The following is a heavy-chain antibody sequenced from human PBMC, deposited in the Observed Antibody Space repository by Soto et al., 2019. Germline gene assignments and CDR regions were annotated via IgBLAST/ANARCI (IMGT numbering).Heavy chain of an antibody. Sequence: HPGGSLRLSCAASGFTFSSYWMSWVRQAPGKGLEWVANIKQDGSEKYYVDSVKGRFTISRDNAKNSLYLQMNSLRAEDTAVYYCARALGGYCTNGVCPIPRYYYYGMDVWGQGTTVTVSS. CDR2: IKQDGSEK. J-gene: IGHJ6*02. D-gene: IGHD2-8*01. V-gene: IGHV3-7*03. CDR1: GFTFSSYW. CDR3: ARALGGYCTNGVCPIPRYYYYGMDV.